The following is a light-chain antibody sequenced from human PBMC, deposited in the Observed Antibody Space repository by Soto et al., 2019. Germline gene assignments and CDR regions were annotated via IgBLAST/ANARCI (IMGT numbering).Light chain of an antibody. CDR3: QQTYSFPRT. J-gene: IGKJ1*01. V-gene: IGKV1-39*01. CDR2: IAS. Sequence: DIQMAQSPSSLSASVGDRVTITCRASQSITNYLNWYQQKPGRAPKLLLYIASSLQSGVPSRLSGSGSGTDFTLTISSLQPVDFATYHCQQTYSFPRTFGQGTRVEIK. CDR1: QSITNY.